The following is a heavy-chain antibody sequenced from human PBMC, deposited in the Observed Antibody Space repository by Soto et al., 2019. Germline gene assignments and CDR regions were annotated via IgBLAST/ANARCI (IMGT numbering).Heavy chain of an antibody. Sequence: ASVKVSCKASGYTFTRYGISWVRQAPGQGLEWMGWISGYNGDTNYAQKFQGRVTMTVDTSTTTAFMELTSPTSDDRAVYYCEKNGQPPYYYYGMDVWGQGTTVTVSS. J-gene: IGHJ6*02. CDR1: GYTFTRYG. CDR3: EKNGQPPYYYYGMDV. CDR2: ISGYNGDT. D-gene: IGHD2-8*01. V-gene: IGHV1-18*01.